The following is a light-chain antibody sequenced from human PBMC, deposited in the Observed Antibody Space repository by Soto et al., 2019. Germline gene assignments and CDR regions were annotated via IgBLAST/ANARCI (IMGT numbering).Light chain of an antibody. Sequence: QSVLTQPASVSGSPGQSITVSCTGTSSDVGGYNSVSWYQQHPGKPPKLIIYEVSNRPSGVSDRFSGSKSGNTASLTISGLQAEDEADYYCRSYTSTSSYVLATGTKV. V-gene: IGLV2-14*03. J-gene: IGLJ1*01. CDR1: SSDVGGYNS. CDR2: EVS. CDR3: RSYTSTSSYV.